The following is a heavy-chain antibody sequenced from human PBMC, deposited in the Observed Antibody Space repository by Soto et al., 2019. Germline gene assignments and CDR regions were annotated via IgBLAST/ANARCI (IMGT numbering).Heavy chain of an antibody. J-gene: IGHJ4*02. D-gene: IGHD2-15*01. CDR3: ARVKYGGNPTFEY. CDR1: GYTFTSYA. Sequence: RASVKVSCKASGYTFTSYAMHWVRQAPGQRLEWMGWINAGNGNTKYSQKFQGRVTITRDTSASTAYMELSSLRSEDTAVYYCARVKYGGNPTFEYWGQGTLVTVSS. V-gene: IGHV1-3*01. CDR2: INAGNGNT.